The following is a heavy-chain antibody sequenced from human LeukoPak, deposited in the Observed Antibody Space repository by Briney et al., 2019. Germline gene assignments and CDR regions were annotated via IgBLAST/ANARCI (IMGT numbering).Heavy chain of an antibody. D-gene: IGHD2-21*01. CDR3: ASYVIWFDP. CDR2: IYHSGST. V-gene: IGHV4-30-2*01. CDR1: GGSISSGGYS. Sequence: PSQTLSLTCAVSGGSISSGGYSWGWIRQPPGKGLEWIGYIYHSGSTYYNPSLKSRVTISVDRSKNQFSLKLSSVTAADTAVYYCASYVIWFDPWGQGTLVTVSS. J-gene: IGHJ5*02.